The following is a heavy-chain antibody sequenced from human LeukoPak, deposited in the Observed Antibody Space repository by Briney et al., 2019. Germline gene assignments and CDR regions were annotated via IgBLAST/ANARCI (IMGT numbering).Heavy chain of an antibody. CDR1: GFTFSSYA. V-gene: IGHV3-23*01. Sequence: GGSLRLSCAASGFTFSSYAMSWVRQAPGKGLEWVSAISGSGGSTYYADSVKGRFTISRDNSKNTLYLQMNSLRAEDTAVYYCARDYDILTGYCKDTVGYAFDIWGQGTMVTVSS. CDR2: ISGSGGST. J-gene: IGHJ3*02. D-gene: IGHD3-9*01. CDR3: ARDYDILTGYCKDTVGYAFDI.